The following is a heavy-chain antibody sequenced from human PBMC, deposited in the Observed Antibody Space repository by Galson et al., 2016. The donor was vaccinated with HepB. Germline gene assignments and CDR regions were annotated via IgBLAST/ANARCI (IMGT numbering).Heavy chain of an antibody. D-gene: IGHD5-24*01. Sequence: SLRLSCAASGFTFSSYSMIWVRQAPGKGLEWVSYISSSSSSIYYTDSVKGRFTISRDNAKNSLYLQMNSLRAEDTAVYYCVRDRDVEMAKSYYYYYGMDVWGQGTTVTVSS. V-gene: IGHV3-48*04. CDR2: ISSSSSSI. J-gene: IGHJ6*02. CDR3: VRDRDVEMAKSYYYYYGMDV. CDR1: GFTFSSYS.